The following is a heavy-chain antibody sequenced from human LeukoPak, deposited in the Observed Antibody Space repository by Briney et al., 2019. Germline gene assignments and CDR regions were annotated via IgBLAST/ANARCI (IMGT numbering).Heavy chain of an antibody. Sequence: ASVKVSCKASGYTFTRYYMHWVRQAPGQGLEWVGIINSSGGSTSYAQKFQGRVTTTRDTSTSTVYMELSSLRSEDTAVYYCARGRNLDSSGYYNAFDIWGQGTMVTVPS. CDR1: GYTFTRYY. V-gene: IGHV1-46*01. J-gene: IGHJ3*02. CDR2: INSSGGST. CDR3: ARGRNLDSSGYYNAFDI. D-gene: IGHD3-22*01.